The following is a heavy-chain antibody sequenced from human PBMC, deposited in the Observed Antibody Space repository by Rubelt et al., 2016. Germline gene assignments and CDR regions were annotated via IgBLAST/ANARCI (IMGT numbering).Heavy chain of an antibody. J-gene: IGHJ5*02. CDR2: IYPCYSDT. V-gene: IGHV5-51*01. Sequence: EVQLVQSGAEVRKPGESLKISCKGSGYSFTSYWIGWVRQMPGKGVEWVGIIYPCYSDTRYSPSVQGQVAISADKSISTAYLQWSSLKASDTAMYYCARVTTVTNDNWFDPCGQGTLVTVSS. CDR1: GYSFTSYW. D-gene: IGHD4-17*01. CDR3: ARVTTVTNDNWFDP.